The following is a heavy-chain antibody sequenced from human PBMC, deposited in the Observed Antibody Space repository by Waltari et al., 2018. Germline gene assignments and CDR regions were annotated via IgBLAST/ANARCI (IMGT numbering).Heavy chain of an antibody. CDR3: AKVGGYGSGSYFPGGYFDY. CDR2: ISGSGGST. J-gene: IGHJ4*02. D-gene: IGHD3-10*01. V-gene: IGHV3-23*01. CDR1: GFTFSSYA. Sequence: EVQLLESGGGLVQPGGSLRLSCAASGFTFSSYAMSWVRQAPGKGLEWVSAISGSGGSTYYADSVKGRFTISRDNSKNTLYLQMNSLRAEDTAVYYCAKVGGYGSGSYFPGGYFDYWGQGTLVTVSS.